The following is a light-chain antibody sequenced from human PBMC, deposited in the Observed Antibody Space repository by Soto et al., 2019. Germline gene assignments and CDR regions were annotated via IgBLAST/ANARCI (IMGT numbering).Light chain of an antibody. Sequence: DIQMTQSPSSLSASVGDRVTITCRASQGIGNNLAWYQHKPGKVPELLIYAASTLQSGVPSRFSGSGSGTDFTLTISSLQSEDVATYYCQKYYIDLFTFGPGTKVDIK. J-gene: IGKJ3*01. CDR3: QKYYIDLFT. CDR2: AAS. CDR1: QGIGNN. V-gene: IGKV1-27*01.